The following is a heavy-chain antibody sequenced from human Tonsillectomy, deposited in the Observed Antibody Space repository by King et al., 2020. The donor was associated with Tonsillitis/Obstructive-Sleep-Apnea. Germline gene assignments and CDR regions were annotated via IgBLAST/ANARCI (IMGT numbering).Heavy chain of an antibody. V-gene: IGHV3-30*18. CDR1: GFTFSSYG. D-gene: IGHD3-10*01. J-gene: IGHJ6*02. CDR2: ISDDGSNK. Sequence: VQLVESGGGVVQPGRSLRLSCAASGFTFSSYGMHWVRQAPGRGLEWVAVISDDGSNKFYADSVKGRFTISRDNSQSTLYVQMNSLRVEDTAVYHCAKGKGSGSYYHDVDVWGQGTTVTVSS. CDR3: AKGKGSGSYYHDVDV.